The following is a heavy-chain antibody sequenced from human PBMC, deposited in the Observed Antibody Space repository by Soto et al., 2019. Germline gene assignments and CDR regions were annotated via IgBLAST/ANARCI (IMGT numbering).Heavy chain of an antibody. J-gene: IGHJ5*02. CDR2: IYYTESS. V-gene: IGHV4-30-4*01. D-gene: IGHD4-17*01. CDR1: GGSINNGDFY. Sequence: SETLSLTCTVSGGSINNGDFYWSWIRQPPGKGLEWIGYIYYTESSFYNPSLKSRVAMSIDTSKNQFSLKLSSVTAADTAVYFCARFSVDRDYSGRWFDPWGQGTLVTVSS. CDR3: ARFSVDRDYSGRWFDP.